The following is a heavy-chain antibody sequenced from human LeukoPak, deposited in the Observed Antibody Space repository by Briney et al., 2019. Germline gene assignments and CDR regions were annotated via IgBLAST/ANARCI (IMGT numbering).Heavy chain of an antibody. CDR3: ASGKSAEGGFYYYYYMDV. D-gene: IGHD1-26*01. Sequence: GGSLRLSCAASGFTFSSYAMSWVRQALGKGLEWVSAISGSGGSTYYADSVKGRFTISRDNSKDTLYLQMNSLRAEDTAVYYCASGKSAEGGFYYYYYMDVWGKGTTVTVSS. CDR1: GFTFSSYA. CDR2: ISGSGGST. J-gene: IGHJ6*03. V-gene: IGHV3-23*01.